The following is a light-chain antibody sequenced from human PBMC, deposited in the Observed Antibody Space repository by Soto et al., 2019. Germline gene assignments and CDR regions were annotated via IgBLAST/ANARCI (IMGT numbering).Light chain of an antibody. V-gene: IGLV2-14*01. CDR3: SSYTSSGTLYV. CDR2: EVT. CDR1: SSDVGGSKY. J-gene: IGLJ1*01. Sequence: QPVLTQPASVSGSPGQSITISCTGTSSDVGGSKYVSWYQHHPGKAPKLMIYEVTYRPSGVSNRFSGSKSGNTASLTVSGLQAEDEADYYCSSYTSSGTLYVFGTGTKLTVL.